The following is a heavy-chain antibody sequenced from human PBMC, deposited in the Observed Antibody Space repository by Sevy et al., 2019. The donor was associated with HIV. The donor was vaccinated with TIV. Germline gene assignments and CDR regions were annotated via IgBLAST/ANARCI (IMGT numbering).Heavy chain of an antibody. CDR2: MNPNSRNT. V-gene: IGHV1-8*01. J-gene: IGHJ3*02. Sequence: APVKVSCKASGYTFTSYDINWVRQATGQGLERMGWMNPNSRNTGYPQKFQGRVTMNRNTSISTAYMELSSLRSEGRAVYHCARAWRYYDTSGTPTGAFDIWGQGTLVTVSS. CDR1: GYTFTSYD. D-gene: IGHD3-22*01. CDR3: ARAWRYYDTSGTPTGAFDI.